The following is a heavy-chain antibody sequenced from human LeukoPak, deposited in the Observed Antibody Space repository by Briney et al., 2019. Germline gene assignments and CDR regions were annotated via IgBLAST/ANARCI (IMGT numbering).Heavy chain of an antibody. D-gene: IGHD5-18*01. CDR2: MNPNSGNT. CDR1: GYTFTTYD. V-gene: IGHV1-8*01. CDR3: ARQGPGGYSYGYPYDY. J-gene: IGHJ4*02. Sequence: GASVKASCKASGYTFTTYDINWVRQATGQGLEWMGWMNPNSGNTGYAQKFQGRVTMTRNTSISTAYMELNSLKSEDTAVYYCARQGPGGYSYGYPYDYWGQGTLVTVSS.